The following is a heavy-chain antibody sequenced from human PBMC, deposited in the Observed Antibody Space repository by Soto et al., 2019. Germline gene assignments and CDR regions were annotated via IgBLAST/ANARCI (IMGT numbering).Heavy chain of an antibody. CDR1: GYSFTSYW. CDR3: ARRIAAATEQPDEYYYYYGMDV. CDR2: IDPSDSYT. Sequence: PGESLKISCKGSGYSFTSYWISWVRQMPGKGLEWMGRIDPSDSYTNYSPSFQGHVTISADKSISTAYLQWSSLKASDTAMYYCARRIAAATEQPDEYYYYYGMDVWGQGTTVTVSS. D-gene: IGHD6-13*01. V-gene: IGHV5-10-1*01. J-gene: IGHJ6*02.